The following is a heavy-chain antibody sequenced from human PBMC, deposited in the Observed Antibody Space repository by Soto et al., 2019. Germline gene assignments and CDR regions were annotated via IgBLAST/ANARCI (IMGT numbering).Heavy chain of an antibody. D-gene: IGHD2-2*01. CDR2: IYYSGST. J-gene: IGHJ5*02. V-gene: IGHV4-59*01. Sequence: SETLSLTCTVSGGSISSYYWSWIRQPPGKGLEWIGYIYYSGSTNYNPSLKSRVTISVDTSKNQFSLKLSSVTAADTAVYYCARGLDGSSTSCYGGWNWFDPWGQGTLVTVS. CDR1: GGSISSYY. CDR3: ARGLDGSSTSCYGGWNWFDP.